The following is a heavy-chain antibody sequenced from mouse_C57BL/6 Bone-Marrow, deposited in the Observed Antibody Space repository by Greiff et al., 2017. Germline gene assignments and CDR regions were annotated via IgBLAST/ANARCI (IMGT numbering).Heavy chain of an antibody. Sequence: EVQLVESGGGLVKPGGSLKLSCAASGFTFSSSAMSWVRPTPEKRLEWVATISDGGSYTYYPDNVKGRFTISRDNAKNNLYLQMSHLKSEDTAMYYCAREDYGSSQFAYWGQGTLVTVSA. V-gene: IGHV5-4*01. CDR1: GFTFSSSA. CDR3: AREDYGSSQFAY. J-gene: IGHJ3*01. D-gene: IGHD1-1*01. CDR2: ISDGGSYT.